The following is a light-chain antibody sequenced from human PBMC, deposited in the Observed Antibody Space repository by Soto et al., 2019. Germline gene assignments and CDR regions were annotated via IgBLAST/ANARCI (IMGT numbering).Light chain of an antibody. Sequence: EVVLTQSPATLSLSPGERATLSCRASQNIDIYLAWYQQKPGQAPRLLIYDASNRATGIPARFSGSGSGTDVTLTISSLEPEDFAVYYCHQRSTWPPITFGQGTRLEIK. CDR2: DAS. CDR1: QNIDIY. CDR3: HQRSTWPPIT. J-gene: IGKJ5*01. V-gene: IGKV3-11*01.